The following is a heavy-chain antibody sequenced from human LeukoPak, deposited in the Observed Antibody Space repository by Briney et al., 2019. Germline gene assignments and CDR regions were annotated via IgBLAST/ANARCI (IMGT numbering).Heavy chain of an antibody. D-gene: IGHD1-26*01. CDR3: ARAGGSARAFDI. J-gene: IGHJ3*02. CDR2: ISSNGGST. V-gene: IGHV3-64*01. Sequence: PGGSLRLSCAASGFTFSNYAMHWVRQAPGKGLEYVSAISSNGGSTYYANSVKGRFTIPRDNSKNTLYLQMGSLRAEDMAVYYCARAGGSARAFDIWGQGTMVTVSS. CDR1: GFTFSNYA.